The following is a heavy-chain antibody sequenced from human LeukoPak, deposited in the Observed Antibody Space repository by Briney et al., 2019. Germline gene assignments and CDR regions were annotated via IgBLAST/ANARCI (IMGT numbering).Heavy chain of an antibody. CDR1: GGSISSGGYY. Sequence: SQTLSLTCTVSGGSISSGGYYWSWIRQPPGKGLEWIGYIYHSGSIYYNPSLKSRVTISVDRSKNQFSLKLSSVTAADTAVYYCASLGTSVVVPDGNGYWGQGTLVTVSS. D-gene: IGHD2-2*01. J-gene: IGHJ4*02. CDR3: ASLGTSVVVPDGNGY. CDR2: IYHSGSI. V-gene: IGHV4-30-2*01.